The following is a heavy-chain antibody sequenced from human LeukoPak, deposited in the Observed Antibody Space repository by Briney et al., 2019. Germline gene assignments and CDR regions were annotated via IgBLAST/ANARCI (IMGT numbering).Heavy chain of an antibody. CDR1: GFTFSDYY. V-gene: IGHV3-11*04. D-gene: IGHD3-22*01. Sequence: GGSLRLSCAASGFTFSDYYMGWIRQAPGKGLEWISYITNNGGAMFYADSLKGRLTIFRDNAKKSLYLQMNSLRPDDTALYFCARALADSRGYYLGFDYWGQGTLVTVSS. CDR2: ITNNGGAM. J-gene: IGHJ4*02. CDR3: ARALADSRGYYLGFDY.